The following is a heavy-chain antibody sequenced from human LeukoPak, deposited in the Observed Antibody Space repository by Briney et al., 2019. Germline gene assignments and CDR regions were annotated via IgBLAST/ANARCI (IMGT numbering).Heavy chain of an antibody. CDR3: AREILGSGSYPDF. CDR2: IWHDGSHK. J-gene: IGHJ4*02. V-gene: IGHV3-33*01. Sequence: GRSLRLSCAASGFAFNTYAMHWLRQAPGQGLEWVALIWHDGSHKFYSNSVRGQFTISRDNSNNTVSLQMNNLRPEDTAVYYCAREILGSGSYPDFWGQGTLVTVSS. D-gene: IGHD3-10*01. CDR1: GFAFNTYA.